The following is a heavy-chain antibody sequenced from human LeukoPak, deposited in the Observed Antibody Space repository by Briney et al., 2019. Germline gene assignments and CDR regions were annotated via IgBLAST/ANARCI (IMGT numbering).Heavy chain of an antibody. Sequence: GGSLRLSCAASGFIFKDYWMIWVRQAPGKGLEWVANIKEDGTETYYVDSVKGRFTISRDNAKNSLYLQMNSLRVEDTAVYYCAKEGRSLQTYWGQGTLVTVSS. CDR2: IKEDGTET. D-gene: IGHD5-24*01. V-gene: IGHV3-7*03. J-gene: IGHJ4*02. CDR1: GFIFKDYW. CDR3: AKEGRSLQTY.